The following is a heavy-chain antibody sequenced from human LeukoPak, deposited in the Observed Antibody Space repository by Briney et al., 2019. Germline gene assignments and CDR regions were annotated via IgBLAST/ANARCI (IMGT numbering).Heavy chain of an antibody. CDR1: GFTFSSYA. V-gene: IGHV3-23*01. D-gene: IGHD3-3*01. Sequence: QAGGSLRLSCAASGFTFSSYAMSWVRQAPGKGLEWVSAISGSGGSTYYADSVKGRFTISRDNSKNTLYLQMNSLRAEDTAVYYCAKGINDFTPRSKGPNYYYYYMDVWGKGTTVTVSS. CDR3: AKGINDFTPRSKGPNYYYYYMDV. CDR2: ISGSGGST. J-gene: IGHJ6*03.